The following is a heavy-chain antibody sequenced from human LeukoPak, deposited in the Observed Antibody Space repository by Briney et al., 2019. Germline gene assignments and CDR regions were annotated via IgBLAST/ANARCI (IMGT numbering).Heavy chain of an antibody. CDR2: ISFDGSNK. CDR1: RFTFRSYD. J-gene: IGHJ4*02. Sequence: GGSLRLSCAASRFTFRSYDMHWVRQAPGKGLEWVAVISFDGSNKYYADSVKGRFATSRDNSQNTLYLQMNSLRAEDTAVYYCARDRVLDYWGQGTLVTVSS. V-gene: IGHV3-30*03. CDR3: ARDRVLDY.